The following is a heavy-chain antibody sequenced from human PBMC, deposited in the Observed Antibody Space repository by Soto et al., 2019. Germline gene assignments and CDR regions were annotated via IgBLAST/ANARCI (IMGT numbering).Heavy chain of an antibody. CDR3: ARGSRLYYYDSSGSTHKFDY. CDR1: GYTFTSYA. J-gene: IGHJ4*02. Sequence: ASVKVSCKASGYTFTSYAMHWVRQAPGQRLEWMGWINAGNGNTKYSQKFQGRVTITRDTSASTAYMELSSLRSEDTAVYYCARGSRLYYYDSSGSTHKFDYWGQGTLVTVSS. V-gene: IGHV1-3*01. D-gene: IGHD3-22*01. CDR2: INAGNGNT.